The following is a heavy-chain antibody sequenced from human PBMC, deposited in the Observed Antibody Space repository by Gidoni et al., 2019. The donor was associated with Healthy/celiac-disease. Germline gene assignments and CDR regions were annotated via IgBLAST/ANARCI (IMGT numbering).Heavy chain of an antibody. V-gene: IGHV4-34*01. D-gene: IGHD2-8*02. CDR3: ARGWSTFTPYGMDV. CDR2: INHSGST. J-gene: IGHJ6*02. Sequence: QVQLQQWGAGLLTPAETLSPTCAVYGGSFSGYYWSWIRQPPGKGLEWIGEINHSGSTNYTPSLKSRVTISVDTSKNQFSLKLSSVTAADTAVYYCARGWSTFTPYGMDVWGQGTTVTVSS. CDR1: GGSFSGYY.